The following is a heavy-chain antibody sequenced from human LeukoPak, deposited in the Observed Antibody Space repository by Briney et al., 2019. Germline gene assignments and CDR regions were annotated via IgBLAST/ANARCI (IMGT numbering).Heavy chain of an antibody. CDR3: ARDPRDPFYCSGRSCHLDY. V-gene: IGHV1-18*01. CDR1: GYTFTSYG. CDR2: IKAYNGNT. J-gene: IGHJ4*02. D-gene: IGHD2-15*01. Sequence: GASVKVSCKPSGYTFTSYGISWVRQAPGQGLEWMGWIKAYNGNTNYAQKLQGGVTMTTDTSTSKAYMELRSLRSDDTAVYYCARDPRDPFYCSGRSCHLDYWGQGTLVTVSS.